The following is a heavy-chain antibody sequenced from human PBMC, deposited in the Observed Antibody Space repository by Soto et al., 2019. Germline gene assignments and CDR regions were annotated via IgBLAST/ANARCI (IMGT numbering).Heavy chain of an antibody. Sequence: QVQLVQSGAEVKKPGASVKVSCKASGYTFTRYDINWVRQATGQGLEWMGWMNPNSGNTGYAQKFQGRVPMTRNTSISTAYMELSSLRSEDTAVYYCASEKTSYGMDFWGQGNTVNVSS. CDR1: GYTFTRYD. J-gene: IGHJ6*02. CDR2: MNPNSGNT. V-gene: IGHV1-8*01. CDR3: ASEKTSYGMDF.